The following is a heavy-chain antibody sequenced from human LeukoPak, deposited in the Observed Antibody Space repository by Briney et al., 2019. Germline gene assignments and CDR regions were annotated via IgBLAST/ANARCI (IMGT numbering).Heavy chain of an antibody. J-gene: IGHJ4*02. CDR3: ARALVTPSYYFDY. V-gene: IGHV1-69*06. Sequence: SVKVSCKASGGTFSNYAISWVRQAPGQGLEWMGGIIPIFGTANYAQKFRGRVTITADKSTRTAYMELSSLRSEDTAVYYCARALVTPSYYFDYWGQGTPVTVSS. D-gene: IGHD4-23*01. CDR2: IIPIFGTA. CDR1: GGTFSNYA.